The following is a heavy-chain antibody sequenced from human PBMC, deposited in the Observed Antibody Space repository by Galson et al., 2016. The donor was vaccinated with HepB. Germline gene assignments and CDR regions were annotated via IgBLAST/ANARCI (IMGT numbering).Heavy chain of an antibody. Sequence: TLSLTCTVSGGSISSGGYYWSWIRQHPGKSLEWIGYIYHSGSTYYNPSLKSRVTISVDTSKNQFSLKLSSVTAADTAVYYCARDRSSGSGNFGYWGQGTLVTVSS. CDR2: IYHSGST. D-gene: IGHD3-10*01. J-gene: IGHJ4*02. V-gene: IGHV4-31*03. CDR1: GGSISSGGYY. CDR3: ARDRSSGSGNFGY.